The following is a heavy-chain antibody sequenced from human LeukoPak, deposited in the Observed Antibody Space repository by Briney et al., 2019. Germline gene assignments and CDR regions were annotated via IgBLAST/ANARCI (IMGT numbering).Heavy chain of an antibody. V-gene: IGHV3-33*01. D-gene: IGHD6-13*01. CDR2: IWYDGSNK. J-gene: IGHJ4*02. CDR3: ARALYSSSWYPSFDY. Sequence: GRSLRLSCAASGFTFSSYGMHWVRQAPGKGLEWVAVIWYDGSNKYYADSVKGRFTISRDNSKNTLYLQMNSLRAEDTAVYYCARALYSSSWYPSFDYWGQGTLVTVSS. CDR1: GFTFSSYG.